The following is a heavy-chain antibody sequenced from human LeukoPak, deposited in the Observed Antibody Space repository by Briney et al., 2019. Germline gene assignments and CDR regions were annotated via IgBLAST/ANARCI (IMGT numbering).Heavy chain of an antibody. CDR1: GGSISSYY. J-gene: IGHJ1*01. CDR3: ARDLTYDSSGYYYP. Sequence: SETLSLTCTVSGGSISSYYWSWIRQPPGKGLEWIGYIYYSGSTNYNPSLKSQVTISVDTSKNQFSLKLSSVTAADTAVYYCARDLTYDSSGYYYPWGQGTLVTVSS. CDR2: IYYSGST. D-gene: IGHD3-22*01. V-gene: IGHV4-59*01.